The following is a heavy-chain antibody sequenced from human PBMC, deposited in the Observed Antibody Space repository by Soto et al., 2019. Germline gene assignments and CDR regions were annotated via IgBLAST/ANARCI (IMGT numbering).Heavy chain of an antibody. V-gene: IGHV3-23*01. CDR3: AKDRGSIDPFDY. CDR2: ISGSTSST. J-gene: IGHJ4*02. Sequence: EVQLLESGGGLVQPGGSLRLSCAASGFAFSSYAMSWVRQAPGKGLEWVSSISGSTSSTYYADAVKGRFTISRDNSNNTLYLQMNSLRAEDTAVYYCAKDRGSIDPFDYWGQGALVTVSS. D-gene: IGHD3-16*02. CDR1: GFAFSSYA.